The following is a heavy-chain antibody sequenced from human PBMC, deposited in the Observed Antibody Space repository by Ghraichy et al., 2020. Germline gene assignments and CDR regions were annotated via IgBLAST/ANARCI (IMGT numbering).Heavy chain of an antibody. CDR1: GGSLTGFY. V-gene: IGHV4-34*01. J-gene: IGHJ4*02. CDR3: VRFDRIAAAGVFDF. CDR2: VNHSGNS. Sequence: SETLSLTCAVSGGSLTGFYWGWIRQSPAKGLEWIGEVNHSGNSHYTPSLESRVIMSVDTSKKEVSLKLSSVTAADTAIYYCVRFDRIAAAGVFDFWGQGTLVAVSS. D-gene: IGHD6-13*01.